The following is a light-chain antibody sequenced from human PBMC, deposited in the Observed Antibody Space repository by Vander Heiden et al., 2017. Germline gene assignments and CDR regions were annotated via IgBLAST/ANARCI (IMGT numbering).Light chain of an antibody. CDR1: QRISGY. CDR2: AAS. CDR3: QQSYGTPWT. Sequence: DIQMTQSPSSLSASVGNRVTITCRASQRISGYVNWYQQRLVKAPKLLIYAASNLQSGVPSRFSGSGSGTDFTLIISSLQPEDFATYSCQQSYGTPWTFGQGTKVEIK. V-gene: IGKV1-39*01. J-gene: IGKJ1*01.